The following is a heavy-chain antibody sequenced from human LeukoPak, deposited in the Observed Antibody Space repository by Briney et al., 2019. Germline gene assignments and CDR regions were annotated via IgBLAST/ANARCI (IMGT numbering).Heavy chain of an antibody. V-gene: IGHV3-33*08. D-gene: IGHD1-1*01. CDR1: GFTFSSYG. Sequence: SLRLSCAASGFTFSSYGMHWVRQAPGKGGEWVAVIWYDGSNKYYADSVKGRFTISRDNSKNTLYLQMNSLRAEDTAVYYCAREYIPPGYYNWFDPWGQGTLVTVSS. J-gene: IGHJ5*02. CDR3: AREYIPPGYYNWFDP. CDR2: IWYDGSNK.